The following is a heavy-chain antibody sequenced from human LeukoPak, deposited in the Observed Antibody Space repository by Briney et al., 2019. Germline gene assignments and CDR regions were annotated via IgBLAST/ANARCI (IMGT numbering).Heavy chain of an antibody. D-gene: IGHD1-26*01. J-gene: IGHJ4*02. V-gene: IGHV1-69*13. CDR1: GGTFSSYA. CDR3: VLGPRETIRFDY. Sequence: GASVKVSCKASGGTFSSYAISWVRQAPGQGLEWMGGIIPIFGTANYAQKFQGRVTITADESTSTAYMELSSLRSEDTAVYYCVLGPRETIRFDYWGQGTLVTVSS. CDR2: IIPIFGTA.